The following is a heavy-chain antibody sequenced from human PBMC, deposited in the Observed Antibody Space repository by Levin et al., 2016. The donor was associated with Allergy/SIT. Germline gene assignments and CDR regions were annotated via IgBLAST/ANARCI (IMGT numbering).Heavy chain of an antibody. V-gene: IGHV4-34*01. CDR2: IFHTGGT. CDR1: DGSFSNNY. D-gene: IGHD1-1*01. J-gene: IGHJ5*02. Sequence: SETLSLTCAVYDGSFSNNYWSWIRQPPGKGLEWIGEIFHTGGTNSNPSLKSRVTVSLDTSKNQFSLTLSSVTAADTAVYYCARGKRGNWNDHSWWFDPWGQGTLVTVSS. CDR3: ARGKRGNWNDHSWWFDP.